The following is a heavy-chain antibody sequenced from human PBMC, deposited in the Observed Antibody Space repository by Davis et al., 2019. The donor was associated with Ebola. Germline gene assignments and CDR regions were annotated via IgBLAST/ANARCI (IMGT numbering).Heavy chain of an antibody. D-gene: IGHD2-8*02. CDR3: ARVSSGTGGSTPDAFDL. J-gene: IGHJ3*01. Sequence: GESLKISCKVSEYIFTNYWIGWVRQVPGKGLEWMGIIYPGDSDTRYSPSFQGQVTISVDRSINIVYLQWSSLEASDTAMYFCARVSSGTGGSTPDAFDLWGPGTMVTVSS. CDR1: EYIFTNYW. V-gene: IGHV5-51*01. CDR2: IYPGDSDT.